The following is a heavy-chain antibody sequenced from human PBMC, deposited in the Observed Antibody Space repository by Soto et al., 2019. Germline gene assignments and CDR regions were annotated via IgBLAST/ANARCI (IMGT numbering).Heavy chain of an antibody. V-gene: IGHV1-3*01. D-gene: IGHD6-6*01. CDR1: GYTFTSCA. Sequence: ASVKVSCKASGYTFTSCAMRWVGQAPGQRREWMGWINAGNGNTKYSQKFQGRVTITRDTSASTAYMELSSLRSEDPAVYYCARGDSSSSPYYYYSGMDVWGQGTTVTVSS. CDR3: ARGDSSSSPYYYYSGMDV. J-gene: IGHJ6*02. CDR2: INAGNGNT.